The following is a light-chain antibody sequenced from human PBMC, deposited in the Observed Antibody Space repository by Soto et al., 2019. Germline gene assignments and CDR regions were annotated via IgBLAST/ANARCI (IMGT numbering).Light chain of an antibody. CDR1: NSNVGNNF. CDR3: GTWDYSLSAVV. V-gene: IGLV1-51*01. Sequence: QSVLTQPPSVSAAPGQKITISCSGSNSNVGNNFVSWYQHLPGTAPKLLIYDTHKRPSGIPDRFSGSKSGTSATLGITGLQTGDEADYFCGTWDYSLSAVVFGGGTKLTVL. J-gene: IGLJ2*01. CDR2: DTH.